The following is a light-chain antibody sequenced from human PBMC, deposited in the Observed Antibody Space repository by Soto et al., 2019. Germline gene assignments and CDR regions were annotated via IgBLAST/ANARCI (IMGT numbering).Light chain of an antibody. V-gene: IGLV1-36*01. CDR2: YDD. Sequence: QSVVTQPPSLSEAPRQRVTISCSGSSSNIGNNAVHWYQQLPGRAPKLLIYYDDLLPSGVSDRFSGSKSGTSASLAISGLQSEDEAHYYCAVWDDSLKGVVFGGGTKLTVL. CDR3: AVWDDSLKGVV. CDR1: SSNIGNNA. J-gene: IGLJ2*01.